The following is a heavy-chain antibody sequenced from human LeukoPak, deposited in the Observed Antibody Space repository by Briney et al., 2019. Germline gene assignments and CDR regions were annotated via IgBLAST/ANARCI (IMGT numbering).Heavy chain of an antibody. J-gene: IGHJ3*02. CDR2: INSDGSST. D-gene: IGHD3-10*01. Sequence: QPGGSLRLSCAASGFTFSSYWMHWARQAPGKGLVWVSRINSDGSSTSYADSVKGRFTISRDNAKNTLYLQMNSLRAEDTAVYYCAVAYYYGSGDAFDIWGQGTKVTVSS. CDR3: AVAYYYGSGDAFDI. V-gene: IGHV3-74*01. CDR1: GFTFSSYW.